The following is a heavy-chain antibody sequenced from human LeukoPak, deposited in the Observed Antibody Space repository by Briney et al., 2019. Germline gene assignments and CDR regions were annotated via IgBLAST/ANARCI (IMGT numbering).Heavy chain of an antibody. Sequence: PSETLSLTCAVYGGSFSGYYWSRIRQPPGKGLEWMGEINHSGSTNYNPSLKSRVTISVDTSKNQFSLKLSSVTAADTAVYYCARDKHSSVRRNYYYYYGMDVWGQGTTVTVSS. D-gene: IGHD3-10*02. CDR1: GGSFSGYY. J-gene: IGHJ6*02. V-gene: IGHV4-34*01. CDR3: ARDKHSSVRRNYYYYYGMDV. CDR2: INHSGST.